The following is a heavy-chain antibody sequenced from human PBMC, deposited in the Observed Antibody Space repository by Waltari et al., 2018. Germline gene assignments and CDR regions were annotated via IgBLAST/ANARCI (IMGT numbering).Heavy chain of an antibody. CDR2: VLSTGKT. CDR3: ARDRGRGLYLDV. J-gene: IGHJ4*02. Sequence: QLQESGPGLVKPSGTLSLSCAVSGDSVTSANWWSWVRQSPQRGLEWIGQVLSTGKTNYSPSFASRVTMSLDASNTQCSLKVTSATAADTAVYYCARDRGRGLYLDVWGPGTLVTVSP. CDR1: GDSVTSANW. V-gene: IGHV4-4*02. D-gene: IGHD2-15*01.